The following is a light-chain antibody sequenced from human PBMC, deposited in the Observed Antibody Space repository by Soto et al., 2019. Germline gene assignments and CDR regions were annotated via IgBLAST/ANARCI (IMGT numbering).Light chain of an antibody. CDR3: QQYNNWPPWT. CDR1: QSVDSN. Sequence: EIVMTQSPVTLSVSPGERATLSCRASQSVDSNLAWYQQKPGQAPRLLIYGASTRATGIPARFSGSGSGTGFTLTISSLQSEDFAVYYCQQYNNWPPWTFGQGTTVEIK. J-gene: IGKJ1*01. CDR2: GAS. V-gene: IGKV3-15*01.